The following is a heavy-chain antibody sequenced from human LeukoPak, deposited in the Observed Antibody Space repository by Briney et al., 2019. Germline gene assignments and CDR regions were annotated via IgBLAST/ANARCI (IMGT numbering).Heavy chain of an antibody. J-gene: IGHJ3*02. V-gene: IGHV4-61*02. Sequence: PSETLSLTCTVSGGSISSGSYYWSWIRQPAGKGLEWIGRIYTSGSTNYNPSLKSRVTISVDTSKNQFSLKLSSVTAADTAVYYCARRAVDYTSSDHAFDIWGPGTMVTVSS. CDR3: ARRAVDYTSSDHAFDI. D-gene: IGHD6-6*01. CDR1: GGSISSGSYY. CDR2: IYTSGST.